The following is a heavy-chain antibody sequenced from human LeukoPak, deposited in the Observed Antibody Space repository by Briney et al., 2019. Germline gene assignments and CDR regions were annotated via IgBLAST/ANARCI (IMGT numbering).Heavy chain of an antibody. CDR1: GGSISSYY. V-gene: IGHV4-59*01. J-gene: IGHJ4*02. D-gene: IGHD3-10*01. Sequence: SETLSLTCTVSGGSISSYYWSWIRQPPGKGLEWIGYIYYGGSTNYNPSLKSRVTISVDTSKNQFSLKLSSVTAADTAVYYCARLLWFGEYYFDYWGQGTLVTVSS. CDR3: ARLLWFGEYYFDY. CDR2: IYYGGST.